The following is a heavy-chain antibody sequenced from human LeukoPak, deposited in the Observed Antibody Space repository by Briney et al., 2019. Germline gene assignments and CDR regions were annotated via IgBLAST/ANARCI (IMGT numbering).Heavy chain of an antibody. CDR3: ARGKRALDY. Sequence: SETLSLTCAVYGGSFSGYYWSWIRQPPGKGLEWIGYIYHSGSTYYNPSLKSRVTISVDRSKNQFSLKLSSVTAADTAVYYCARGKRALDYWGQGTLVTVSS. J-gene: IGHJ4*02. CDR1: GGSFSGYY. CDR2: IYHSGST. V-gene: IGHV4-34*01.